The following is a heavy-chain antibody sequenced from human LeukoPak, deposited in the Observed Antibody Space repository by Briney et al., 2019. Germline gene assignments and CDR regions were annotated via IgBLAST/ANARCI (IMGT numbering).Heavy chain of an antibody. CDR2: ICGRGTTK. D-gene: IGHD3-10*01. J-gene: IGHJ4*02. Sequence: GGSLRLSCIVSGFNFNTYEMNSVCQAPGKGLEWVSYICGRGTTKYYADSVEGRFTISRDSAENSLYLQMNDLRAEDTAVYYCARDRYFYGTWNSVPVLLDYWGRGTLVTVSS. V-gene: IGHV3-48*03. CDR3: ARDRYFYGTWNSVPVLLDY. CDR1: GFNFNTYE.